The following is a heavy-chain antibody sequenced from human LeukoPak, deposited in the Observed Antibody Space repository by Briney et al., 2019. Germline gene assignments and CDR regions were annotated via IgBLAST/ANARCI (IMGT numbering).Heavy chain of an antibody. CDR3: ARDGDRYCSGGSCYYYYYGMDV. D-gene: IGHD2-15*01. J-gene: IGHJ6*04. CDR2: ISAYNGNT. Sequence: ASVKVSCKASGYTFTSYGTSWVRQAPGQGLEWMGWISAYNGNTNYAQKFQGRDTMTTDTSTSTAYMELRSLRSDDTAVYYCARDGDRYCSGGSCYYYYYGMDVWGKGTTVTVSS. CDR1: GYTFTSYG. V-gene: IGHV1-18*04.